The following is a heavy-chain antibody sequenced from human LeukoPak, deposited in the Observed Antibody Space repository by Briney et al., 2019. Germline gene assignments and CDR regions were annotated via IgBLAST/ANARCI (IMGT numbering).Heavy chain of an antibody. J-gene: IGHJ6*02. D-gene: IGHD3-10*01. Sequence: VSVKVSCKASGYTFTGYYMHWVRQAPGQGLEWMGWINPNSGGTNYAQKFPGRVTMTRDTSISTAYMELSRLRSDDTAVYYCASHYYGSGSYSYYYYGMDVWGQGTTVTVSS. CDR1: GYTFTGYY. CDR3: ASHYYGSGSYSYYYYGMDV. V-gene: IGHV1-2*02. CDR2: INPNSGGT.